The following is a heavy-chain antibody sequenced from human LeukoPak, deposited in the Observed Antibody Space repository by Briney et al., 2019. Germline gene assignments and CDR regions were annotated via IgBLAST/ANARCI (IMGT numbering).Heavy chain of an antibody. D-gene: IGHD6-6*01. V-gene: IGHV4-39*07. CDR2: IFYSGST. CDR1: GGSISSSNYY. J-gene: IGHJ4*02. CDR3: GRIEYSSSIDY. Sequence: PSETLSLTCTVSGGSISSSNYYWGWIRQPPGKGLECIGSIFYSGSTYYSPSLKSRVTISVDTSKNQFSLKLSSVTAADTAVYYCGRIEYSSSIDYWGQGTLVTVSS.